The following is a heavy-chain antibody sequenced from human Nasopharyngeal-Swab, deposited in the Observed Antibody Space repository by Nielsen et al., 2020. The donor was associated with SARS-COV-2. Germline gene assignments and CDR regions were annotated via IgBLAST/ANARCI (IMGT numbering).Heavy chain of an antibody. D-gene: IGHD6-19*01. CDR3: AATVAGMGSYGD. J-gene: IGHJ4*02. V-gene: IGHV1-58*01. CDR2: IVVGGGNT. Sequence: WVRQAPGQRLEWIGWIVVGGGNTNYAQKFQERVTITRDMSTSTAYMELSSLRSEDTAVYYCAATVAGMGSYGDWGQGTLVTVSS.